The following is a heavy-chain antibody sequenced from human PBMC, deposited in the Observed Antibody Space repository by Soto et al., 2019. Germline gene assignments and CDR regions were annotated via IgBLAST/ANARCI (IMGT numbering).Heavy chain of an antibody. CDR2: IYWDDDT. V-gene: IGHV2-5*02. J-gene: IGHJ4*02. CDR3: AHRPGFSMAFDY. Sequence: QITLKESGPTLVKPTQTLTLTCNFSGFSLSTYGVGVGWIRQPPGKALEWLALIYWDDDTRFSPSLNSRLAITKDTSKSQVVLTMTLMDPVDTATYYCAHRPGFSMAFDYWGPGSLVTVSS. D-gene: IGHD3-10*01. CDR1: GFSLSTYGVG.